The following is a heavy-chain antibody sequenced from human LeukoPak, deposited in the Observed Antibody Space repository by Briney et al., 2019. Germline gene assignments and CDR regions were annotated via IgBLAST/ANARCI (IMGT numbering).Heavy chain of an antibody. J-gene: IGHJ5*02. CDR3: ARAGYCSSTSCYAGGWFDP. V-gene: IGHV1-18*01. D-gene: IGHD2-2*03. CDR1: GYTFTSYG. CDR2: ISAYNGNT. Sequence: VASVKVSCKASGYTFTSYGISWVRQAPGQGLEWMGWISAYNGNTNYAQKLQGRVTMTTDTSTSTAYMELRSLRSDDTAVYYCARAGYCSSTSCYAGGWFDPWGQGTLVTVSS.